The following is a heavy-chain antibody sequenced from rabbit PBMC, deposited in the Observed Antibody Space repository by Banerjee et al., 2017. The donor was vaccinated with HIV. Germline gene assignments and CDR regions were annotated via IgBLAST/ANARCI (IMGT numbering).Heavy chain of an antibody. D-gene: IGHD4-1*01. V-gene: IGHV1S45*01. CDR3: ARDLAGVIGWNFNL. CDR1: GIDFSNYG. Sequence: QEQLVESGGGLVQPGGSLKLSCKASGIDFSNYGISWVRQAPGKGLEWIACINTISGDTVYATWAKGRFTISRTSSTTVALQMTSLTAADTATYFCARDLAGVIGWNFNLWGQGTLVTVS. CDR2: INTISGDT. J-gene: IGHJ4*01.